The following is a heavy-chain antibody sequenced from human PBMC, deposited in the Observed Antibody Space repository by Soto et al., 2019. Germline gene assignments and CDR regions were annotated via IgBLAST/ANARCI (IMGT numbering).Heavy chain of an antibody. J-gene: IGHJ4*01. V-gene: IGHV4-39*01. Sequence: PEKLSLTYIVSGESTRRSSYCWGWIRQPPGKGLEWIGRIYYSGGSDCNASFKSRVAVSIDTSKKKFTLKLSSVTDTDTPVYYFVRQLTTVLTYTDFDYWGHLALVSVS. CDR1: GESTRRSSYC. CDR3: VRQLTTVLTYTDFDY. D-gene: IGHD3-16*01. CDR2: IYYSGGS.